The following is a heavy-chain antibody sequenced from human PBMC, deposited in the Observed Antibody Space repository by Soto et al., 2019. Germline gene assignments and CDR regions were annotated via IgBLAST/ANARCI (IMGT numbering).Heavy chain of an antibody. J-gene: IGHJ6*02. CDR3: ARDRDSSSWYYYYGMDV. Sequence: QVQLVQSGAEVKKPGSSVKVSCKASGGTFSSYAISWVRQAPGQGLEWMGGIIPIFGTANYAQKFQGRVTITADEYTSTAYMEVSSLRSEDTAVYYCARDRDSSSWYYYYGMDVWGQGTTVTVSS. CDR2: IIPIFGTA. V-gene: IGHV1-69*01. CDR1: GGTFSSYA. D-gene: IGHD6-13*01.